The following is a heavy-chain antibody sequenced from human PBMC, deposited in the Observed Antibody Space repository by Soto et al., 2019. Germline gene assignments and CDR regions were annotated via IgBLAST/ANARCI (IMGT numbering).Heavy chain of an antibody. CDR2: ST. V-gene: IGHV2-5*01. CDR3: TLRQDTSRGPIY. Sequence: SGPTLGNPTQTLTLTCTVSGFSLTTRGMTLGWIRQPPGKAPEWLALSTQYSPSLQSRLTFTEDTSKNQVVLTMTNMDPEDTATYYCTLRQDTSRGPIYWGLGIMVTVSS. CDR1: GFSLTTRGMT. J-gene: IGHJ4*02. D-gene: IGHD6-13*01.